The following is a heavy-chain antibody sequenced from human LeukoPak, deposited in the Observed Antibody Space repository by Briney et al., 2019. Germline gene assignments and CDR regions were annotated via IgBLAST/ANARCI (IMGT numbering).Heavy chain of an antibody. J-gene: IGHJ5*02. CDR3: ARSRDIVVVPAAIVTPANWFDP. CDR2: ISAYNGNT. V-gene: IGHV1-18*01. D-gene: IGHD2-2*02. CDR1: GYTFTSYG. Sequence: ASVKVSCKASGYTFTSYGISWVRQAPGQGLEWMGWISAYNGNTNYAQKLQGRVTITADKSTSTAYMELSSLRSEDTAVYYCARSRDIVVVPAAIVTPANWFDPWGQGTLVTVSS.